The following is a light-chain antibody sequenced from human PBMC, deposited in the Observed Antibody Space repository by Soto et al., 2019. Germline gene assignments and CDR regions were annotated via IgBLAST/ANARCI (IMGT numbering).Light chain of an antibody. CDR1: QDISNY. Sequence: DIQMTQSPSSLSASVGDRVTITCQASQDISNYLNWYQHKPGKAPKLLIYDASNLETGVPSRFSGSGSGTDFTFTISSLQPEDIATYYCQQYDNLQVTFGPGTKVDIK. CDR3: QQYDNLQVT. J-gene: IGKJ3*01. V-gene: IGKV1-33*01. CDR2: DAS.